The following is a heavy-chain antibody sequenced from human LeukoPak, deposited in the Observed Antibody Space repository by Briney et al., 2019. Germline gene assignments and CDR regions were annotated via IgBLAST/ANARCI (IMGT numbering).Heavy chain of an antibody. CDR2: ISGSGGST. V-gene: IGHV3-23*01. J-gene: IGHJ4*02. Sequence: PGGSLRLSCAASGFTFGSYAMSWVRQAPGKGLEWVSAISGSGGSTYYADSVKGRFTISRDNSKNTLYLQMNSLRAEDTAVYYCAKLNDFWSGYSDYWGQGTLVTVSS. CDR3: AKLNDFWSGYSDY. CDR1: GFTFGSYA. D-gene: IGHD3-3*01.